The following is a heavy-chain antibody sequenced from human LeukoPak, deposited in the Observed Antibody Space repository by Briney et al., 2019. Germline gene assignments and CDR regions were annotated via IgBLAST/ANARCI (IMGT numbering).Heavy chain of an antibody. V-gene: IGHV3-15*01. CDR3: TTAPVESYYYYYMDV. J-gene: IGHJ6*03. D-gene: IGHD3-3*01. CDR2: IKSKTDGGTT. CDR1: GFTFSNAW. Sequence: GGSLRLSCAASGFTFSNAWMSWVRQAPGKGLEWVGRIKSKTDGGTTDYAAPVKGRFTISRDDSKNTLYLQMNSLKTEDTAVYYCTTAPVESYYYYYMDVRGKGTTVTVSS.